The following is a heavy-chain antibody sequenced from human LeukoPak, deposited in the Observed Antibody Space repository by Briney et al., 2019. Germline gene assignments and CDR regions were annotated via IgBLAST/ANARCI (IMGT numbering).Heavy chain of an antibody. CDR3: ARQVGLYYFDY. CDR1: GGSISSYY. V-gene: IGHV4-59*08. J-gene: IGHJ4*02. CDR2: IYYSGST. D-gene: IGHD1-26*01. Sequence: SETLSLTCTVSGGSISSYYWSWIRQPPGKGLEWIGYIYYSGSTNYNPSLKSRVAISVDTSKNQFSLKLSSVTAADTAVYYCARQVGLYYFDYWGQGTLVTVSS.